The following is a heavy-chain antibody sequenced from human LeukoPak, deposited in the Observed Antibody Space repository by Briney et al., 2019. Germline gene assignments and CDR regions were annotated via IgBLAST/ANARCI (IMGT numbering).Heavy chain of an antibody. V-gene: IGHV3-53*01. Sequence: GGSLRLSCAASGFTVSSNYMSWVHQAPGKGLEWVSVIYSGGSTYYADSVKGRFTISRDNSKNTLYLQMNSLRAEDTAVYYCARGAVTTNYYYGMDVWGQGTTVTVSS. CDR3: ARGAVTTNYYYGMDV. CDR2: IYSGGST. J-gene: IGHJ6*02. D-gene: IGHD4-17*01. CDR1: GFTVSSNY.